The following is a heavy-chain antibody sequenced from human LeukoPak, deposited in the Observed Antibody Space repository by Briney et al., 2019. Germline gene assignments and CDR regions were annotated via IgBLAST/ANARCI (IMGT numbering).Heavy chain of an antibody. Sequence: ASVKVSCKASGYTFTSYGITWVRQAPGQGLEWMGWISAYNGNTNYAQKVQGRVTMTTDTSTSTAYMELRSLRSDDTAAYYCARVSHYYGSEIEYWGQGTLVTVSS. CDR1: GYTFTSYG. CDR3: ARVSHYYGSEIEY. V-gene: IGHV1-18*01. D-gene: IGHD3-10*01. J-gene: IGHJ4*02. CDR2: ISAYNGNT.